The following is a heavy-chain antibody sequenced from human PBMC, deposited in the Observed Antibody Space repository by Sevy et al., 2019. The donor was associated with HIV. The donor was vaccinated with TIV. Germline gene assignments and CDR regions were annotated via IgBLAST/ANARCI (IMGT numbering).Heavy chain of an antibody. Sequence: GGSLRLSCAASGFTFSDAWMGWVRQAAGKGLECVGRIKSKSDGGTVEHGAPVKGRFTISRDDSKDTLYLQMNSLKTEDTAVYFCITYPRITTTGTGGFDPWGQGTLVTVSS. CDR3: ITYPRITTTGTGGFDP. D-gene: IGHD6-13*01. J-gene: IGHJ5*02. CDR2: IKSKSDGGTV. V-gene: IGHV3-15*01. CDR1: GFTFSDAW.